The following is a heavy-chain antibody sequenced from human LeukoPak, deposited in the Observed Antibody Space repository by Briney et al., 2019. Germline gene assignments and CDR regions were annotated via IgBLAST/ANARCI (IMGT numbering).Heavy chain of an antibody. D-gene: IGHD2-8*01. CDR2: ISNDGRNK. CDR1: GFTFSNYA. Sequence: GRSLRLSCAASGFTFSNYAMHWVRQAPGKGPEGVALISNDGRNKNYADSVKGRFTISRDNSKNTLYLQMNSLRPEDTAVYYCARANPVLMVSKYFQHWGQGTLVTVSS. J-gene: IGHJ1*01. CDR3: ARANPVLMVSKYFQH. V-gene: IGHV3-30*04.